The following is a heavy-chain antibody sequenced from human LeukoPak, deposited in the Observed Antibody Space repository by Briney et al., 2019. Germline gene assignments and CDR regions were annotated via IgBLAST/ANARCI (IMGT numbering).Heavy chain of an antibody. CDR3: ARGARGDTYYYGSGSYFWFDP. D-gene: IGHD3-10*01. V-gene: IGHV4-4*07. CDR2: IYISGST. Sequence: SETLSLTCTVSGGSISSYYWSWIRQPAGKGLEWIGRIYISGSTNNNPSLKSRVTISVDTSKNQFSLKLSSVTAADTAVYYCARGARGDTYYYGSGSYFWFDPWGQGTLVTVSS. CDR1: GGSISSYY. J-gene: IGHJ5*02.